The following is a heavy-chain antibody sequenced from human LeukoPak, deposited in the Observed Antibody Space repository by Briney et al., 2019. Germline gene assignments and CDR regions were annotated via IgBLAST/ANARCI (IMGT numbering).Heavy chain of an antibody. CDR1: GFTFSSYE. CDR2: ISSSGSTI. V-gene: IGHV3-48*03. Sequence: GGSLRLSCAASGFTFSSYEMNWVRQAPGKGLEWVSYISSSGSTIYYADSVKGRFTISRDNSKNTLYLQMNSLRAEGTAVYYCAKPARTDYADYWGQGTLVTVSS. D-gene: IGHD1-14*01. CDR3: AKPARTDYADY. J-gene: IGHJ4*02.